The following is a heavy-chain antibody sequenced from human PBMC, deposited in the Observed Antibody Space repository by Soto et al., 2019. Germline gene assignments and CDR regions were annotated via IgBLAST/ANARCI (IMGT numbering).Heavy chain of an antibody. Sequence: QLQLQESGSGLVKPSQTLSLTCAVSGGSISSGGYSWSWIRQPPGKGLEWIGYIYHSGSTYYNPSPKSRVPTSVDRSKNQFSLKLSSVTAADTAVYYCAAGGGLPRYYWGQGTLVTVSS. J-gene: IGHJ4*02. CDR3: AAGGGLPRYY. CDR2: IYHSGST. CDR1: GGSISSGGYS. V-gene: IGHV4-30-2*01. D-gene: IGHD5-12*01.